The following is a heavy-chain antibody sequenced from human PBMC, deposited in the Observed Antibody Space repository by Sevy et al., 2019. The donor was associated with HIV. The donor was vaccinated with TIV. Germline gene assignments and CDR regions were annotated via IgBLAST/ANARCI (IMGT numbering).Heavy chain of an antibody. Sequence: AGSLRLSCAASGFTFFSHVMSWVRQAPGKGLEWVSGLSGSGGTTYYADSVKGRFSISRDNSKNKLYLQMSSLRIEDTAVYYCATGTTDSSISWVFDVWGQGTMVTVSS. CDR1: GFTFFSHV. CDR2: LSGSGGTT. J-gene: IGHJ3*01. D-gene: IGHD6-13*01. CDR3: ATGTTDSSISWVFDV. V-gene: IGHV3-23*01.